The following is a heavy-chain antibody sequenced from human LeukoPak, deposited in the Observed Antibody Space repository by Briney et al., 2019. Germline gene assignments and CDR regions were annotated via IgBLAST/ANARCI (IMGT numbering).Heavy chain of an antibody. CDR1: GGSISSGGYS. J-gene: IGHJ4*02. V-gene: IGHV4-30-2*01. Sequence: SETLSLTCAVSGGSISSGGYSWSWIRQPPGKGLEWIGYIYHSGSTYANPSLKSRVTISVDRSKTQFSLKLSSVTAADTAVYYCARYCSSTSCYFFDYWGQGTLVTVSS. CDR2: IYHSGST. CDR3: ARYCSSTSCYFFDY. D-gene: IGHD2-2*01.